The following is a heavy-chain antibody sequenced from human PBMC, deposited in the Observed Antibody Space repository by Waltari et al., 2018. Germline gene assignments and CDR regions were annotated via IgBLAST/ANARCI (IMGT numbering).Heavy chain of an antibody. J-gene: IGHJ6*02. D-gene: IGHD3-10*01. V-gene: IGHV1-8*01. CDR1: GYTFTSYD. CDR2: MNPNSGKT. CDR3: ARGAYGSGSYYDFYYYGMDV. Sequence: QVQLVQSGAEVKKPGASVKVSCKASGYTFTSYDITWVRQATGQGLEWMGWMNPNSGKTGYTQKFQGRVTMTRNTSISTAYMELSSLRSEDTAVYYCARGAYGSGSYYDFYYYGMDVWGQGTTVTVSS.